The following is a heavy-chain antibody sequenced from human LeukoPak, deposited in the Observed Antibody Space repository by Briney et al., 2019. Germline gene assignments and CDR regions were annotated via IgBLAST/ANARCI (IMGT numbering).Heavy chain of an antibody. V-gene: IGHV3-74*01. D-gene: IGHD2-2*01. CDR1: GFTFSGYW. CDR3: ARVRYCSRPSCYGLQDY. J-gene: IGHJ4*02. CDR2: VTSDGSST. Sequence: GGSLRLSCAASGFTFSGYWMHWVRQAPGKGLVWVSRVTSDGSSTSYADSVKGRFTISRDNAKNTLYLQMNSLRAEDTAVYYCARVRYCSRPSCYGLQDYWGQGTLVTVSS.